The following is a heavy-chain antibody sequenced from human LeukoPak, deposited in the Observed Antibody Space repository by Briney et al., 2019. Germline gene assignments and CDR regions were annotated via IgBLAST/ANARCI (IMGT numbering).Heavy chain of an antibody. J-gene: IGHJ4*02. CDR2: INPNSGGT. V-gene: IGHV1-2*02. D-gene: IGHD4-23*01. CDR3: ARENYGGNSVFDY. CDR1: GYTFTGYY. Sequence: ASVKLSCKASGYTFTGYYMHWVRQAPGQGLEWMGWINPNSGGTNYAQKFQGRVTMTRDTSISTAYMELSRLRSDDTAVYYCARENYGGNSVFDYWGQGTLDTVSS.